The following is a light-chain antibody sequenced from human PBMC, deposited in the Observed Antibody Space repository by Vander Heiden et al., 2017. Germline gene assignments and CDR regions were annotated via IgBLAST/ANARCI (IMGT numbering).Light chain of an antibody. CDR2: SAS. CDR3: QQYYSTPQT. J-gene: IGKJ1*01. V-gene: IGKV4-1*01. Sequence: DIVMTQAPDSLAVSLGERATINCKSSHPVLYSSTYTHYLAWYQQKAGQPPRLLIHSASTRESGVPDRFSGSGSGTDFTLSIISLQAEDVAVYYCQQYYSTPQTFGQGTRVEIK. CDR1: HPVLYSSTYTHY.